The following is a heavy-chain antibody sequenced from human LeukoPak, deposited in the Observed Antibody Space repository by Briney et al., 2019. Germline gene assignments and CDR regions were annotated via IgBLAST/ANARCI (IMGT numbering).Heavy chain of an antibody. Sequence: PGGSLRLSCAASGSTFSSYAMHWVRQAPGKGLEWVAVISYDGGNKYYADSVKGRFTISRDNSKKTLYLQMNSLRAEDTAVYYCARDQCSGGSCYSGSDYYYYGMDVWGQGTTVTVS. CDR3: ARDQCSGGSCYSGSDYYYYGMDV. CDR2: ISYDGGNK. D-gene: IGHD2-15*01. J-gene: IGHJ6*02. CDR1: GSTFSSYA. V-gene: IGHV3-30-3*01.